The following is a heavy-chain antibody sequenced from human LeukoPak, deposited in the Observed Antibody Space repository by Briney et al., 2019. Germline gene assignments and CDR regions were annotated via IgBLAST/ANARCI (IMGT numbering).Heavy chain of an antibody. CDR2: IASDGGAK. CDR3: AREATWGQWYFDH. V-gene: IGHV3-30*03. CDR1: GFSFSNHG. Sequence: PGTSLRLSCVTSGFSFSNHGMHWVRQAPGKGREWVSVIASDGGAKFYADSVKGRFTLSRDNPKNMFFLQMNLLTVEDTAIYYCAREATWGQWYFDHWGQGTPVTVSS. J-gene: IGHJ4*02. D-gene: IGHD6-19*01.